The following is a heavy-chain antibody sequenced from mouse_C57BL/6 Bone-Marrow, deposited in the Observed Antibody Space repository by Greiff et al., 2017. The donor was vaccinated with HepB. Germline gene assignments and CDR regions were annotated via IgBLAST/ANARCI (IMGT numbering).Heavy chain of an antibody. J-gene: IGHJ4*01. Sequence: VHVKQSGTVLARPGASVKMSCKTSGYTFTSYWMHWVKQRPGQGLEWIGAIYPGNSDTSYNQKYKGKAKLTTVTSASTAYMELISLTNEDSAFYYCTSYYYGSPYYYAIDYWGQGTSVTVSS. CDR2: IYPGNSDT. V-gene: IGHV1-5*01. CDR3: TSYYYGSPYYYAIDY. CDR1: GYTFTSYW. D-gene: IGHD1-1*01.